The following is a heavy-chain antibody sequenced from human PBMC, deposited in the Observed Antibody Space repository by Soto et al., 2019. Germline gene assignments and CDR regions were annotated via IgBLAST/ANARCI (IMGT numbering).Heavy chain of an antibody. Sequence: QVKLVQSGAEVKKPGSSVTVSCKASGGTFSSYTISWARQAPGQGLEWMGGIIPIFGTVNYAQKFQGRVTITADESTSTAYMVLSSLRSEDTAVYYCARGNHRWLQLWYFDLWGRGTLVTVSS. CDR2: IIPIFGTV. CDR3: ARGNHRWLQLWYFDL. D-gene: IGHD5-12*01. J-gene: IGHJ2*01. CDR1: GGTFSSYT. V-gene: IGHV1-69*12.